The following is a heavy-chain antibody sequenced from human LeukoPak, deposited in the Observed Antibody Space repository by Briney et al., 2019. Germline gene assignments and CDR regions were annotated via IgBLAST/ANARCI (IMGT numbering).Heavy chain of an antibody. CDR2: IKSKTDGGTT. Sequence: PGGSLRLSCAASGFTFSNAWMSWVRQAPGKGLEWVGRIKSKTDGGTTDYAAPVKGRFTISRGDSKNTLYLQMNSLKTEDTAVYYCVLERPEAFDIWGQGTMVTVSS. J-gene: IGHJ3*02. D-gene: IGHD1-1*01. CDR3: VLERPEAFDI. CDR1: GFTFSNAW. V-gene: IGHV3-15*01.